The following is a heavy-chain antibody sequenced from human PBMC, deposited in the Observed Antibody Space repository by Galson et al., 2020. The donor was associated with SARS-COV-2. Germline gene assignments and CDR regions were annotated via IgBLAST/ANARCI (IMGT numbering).Heavy chain of an antibody. J-gene: IGHJ4*02. CDR3: AGQWSKTLNR. Sequence: SQTLSLTCTVSGGSIGSYYWSWIRQPPGKGLEWLGYIYYSGSINYNPSLKSRLTISVDTSRNQFSLKLSSVTAADTAVYYCAGQWSKTLNRWGQGTLVTVSS. V-gene: IGHV4-59*01. CDR2: IYYSGSI. D-gene: IGHD2-8*01. CDR1: GGSIGSYY.